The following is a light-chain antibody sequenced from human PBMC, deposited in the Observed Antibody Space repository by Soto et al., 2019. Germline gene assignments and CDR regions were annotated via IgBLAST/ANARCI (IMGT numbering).Light chain of an antibody. CDR1: QDISNY. V-gene: IGKV1-33*01. J-gene: IGKJ4*01. Sequence: DVQMTQSPYSLSASVGDRVTITCQASQDISNYLNWYQQKPWKAPKLLIYDASNLETGVPSRFSGSGSGTDFTFTISSLQPEDIATYYCQQYDNFSLTFGGGSKVDIK. CDR2: DAS. CDR3: QQYDNFSLT.